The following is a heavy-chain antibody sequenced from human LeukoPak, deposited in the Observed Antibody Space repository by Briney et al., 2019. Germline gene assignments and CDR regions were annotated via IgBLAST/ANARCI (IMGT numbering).Heavy chain of an antibody. V-gene: IGHV4-61*01. Sequence: SETLSLTCTVSGYSISSGYYWSWIRQPPGKGLEGIGYIYYSGSTNYNPSLKSRVTISIDTSKNQFSLKLSSVTAAGAAVYYCARDSESGDPYFDYWGQGTLVTVSS. D-gene: IGHD2-21*02. CDR2: IYYSGST. CDR3: ARDSESGDPYFDY. J-gene: IGHJ4*02. CDR1: GYSISSGYY.